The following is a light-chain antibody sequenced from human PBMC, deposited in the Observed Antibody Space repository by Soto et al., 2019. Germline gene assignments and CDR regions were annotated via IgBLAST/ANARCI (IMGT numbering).Light chain of an antibody. CDR1: SSDVGGYNH. CDR3: CSYTSSSIRV. V-gene: IGLV2-14*01. CDR2: EVR. Sequence: QSALTQPACVSGSPGQSITISCTGTSSDVGGYNHVSWYQQHPGKAPKLIIYEVRNRPSGVSNRLSGSKSGNTASLTISGLQADDEADYYCCSYTSSSIRVFGGGTQLTVL. J-gene: IGLJ3*02.